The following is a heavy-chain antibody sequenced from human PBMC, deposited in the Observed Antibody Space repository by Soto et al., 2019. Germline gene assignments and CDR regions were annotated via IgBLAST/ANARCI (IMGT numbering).Heavy chain of an antibody. J-gene: IGHJ4*02. CDR1: GFTFCSYW. V-gene: IGHV3-74*01. CDR2: ISSDGSST. CDR3: VRTSLVVAAATREDY. Sequence: GGSLRLSCAASGFTFCSYWLHWVRQAPGKGLVWVSRISSDGSSTSYAGSVKGRFTISRDNAKNTLYLQMNSLRAEDTAVYYCVRTSLVVAAATREDYWGQGTLVTVSS. D-gene: IGHD2-15*01.